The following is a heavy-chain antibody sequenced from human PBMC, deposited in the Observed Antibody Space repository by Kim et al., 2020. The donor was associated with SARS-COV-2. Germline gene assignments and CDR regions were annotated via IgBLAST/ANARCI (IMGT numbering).Heavy chain of an antibody. J-gene: IGHJ4*02. Sequence: GGSLRLSCAASGFTFSNYAMSWVRQAPGKGLEWVSAISGSGGSTEYADSVKGRFTISRDNSKNTLYLQMNSLRAEDTAVYYCAKVESSSTPGAFDYWGQGTLVTVSS. CDR2: ISGSGGST. V-gene: IGHV3-23*01. D-gene: IGHD6-13*01. CDR3: AKVESSSTPGAFDY. CDR1: GFTFSNYA.